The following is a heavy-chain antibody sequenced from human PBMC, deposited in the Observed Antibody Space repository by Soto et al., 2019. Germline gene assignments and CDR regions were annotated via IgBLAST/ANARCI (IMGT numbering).Heavy chain of an antibody. CDR2: IYYSGYT. V-gene: IGHV4-39*07. J-gene: IGHJ6*02. CDR1: GGSISSSNYY. Sequence: PSETLSLTCTVAGGSISSSNYYWGWIRQPPGKGLEWIGSIYYSGYTYYNPSLKSRVTISVDTSKNQFSLELRSVTAADTAVYFCARDRGSGSSYPYYYYAMDVWGQGTTVT. D-gene: IGHD3-10*01. CDR3: ARDRGSGSSYPYYYYAMDV.